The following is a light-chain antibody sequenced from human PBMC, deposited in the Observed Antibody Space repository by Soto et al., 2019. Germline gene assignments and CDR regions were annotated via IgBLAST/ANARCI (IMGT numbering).Light chain of an antibody. CDR1: QSVSSY. CDR2: DAS. J-gene: IGKJ4*01. CDR3: QQRFT. V-gene: IGKV3-11*01. Sequence: EIALTQSPATLSLSPGERATHACRASQSVSSYVAWYQQKPGQAPRLLIYDASNRATGIPGRFSGSGSGTDFTLTISSLEPEDFAVYYCQQRFTFGGGTKVEIK.